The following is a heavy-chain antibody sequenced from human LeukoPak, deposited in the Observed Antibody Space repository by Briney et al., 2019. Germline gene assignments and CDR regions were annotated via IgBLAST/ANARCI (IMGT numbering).Heavy chain of an antibody. Sequence: AAVKVSCKASGYTFTSYGISWVRQAPGQGLDWMGWSSAYNGNKNYAQKLQGRVTMTTDTSTSTAYMELRSLRSDDTAVYYCARDLSTTGTPKYGMDVWGQGTTVTVSS. V-gene: IGHV1-18*01. D-gene: IGHD1-1*01. CDR2: SSAYNGNK. J-gene: IGHJ6*02. CDR1: GYTFTSYG. CDR3: ARDLSTTGTPKYGMDV.